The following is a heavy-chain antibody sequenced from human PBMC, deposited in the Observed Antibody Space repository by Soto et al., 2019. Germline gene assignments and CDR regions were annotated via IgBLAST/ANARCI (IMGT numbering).Heavy chain of an antibody. CDR2: ISAYNGNT. J-gene: IGHJ6*02. D-gene: IGHD2-15*01. V-gene: IGHV1-18*01. CDR3: ARDVEYCSGGSCYSNYYGMDV. CDR1: GYTFTSYC. Sequence: ASVKVSCKASGYTFTSYCISWVRQAPGQGLEWMGWISAYNGNTNYAQKLQGRVTMTTDTSTSTAYMELRSLRSDDTAVYYCARDVEYCSGGSCYSNYYGMDVWGQGTTVTVSS.